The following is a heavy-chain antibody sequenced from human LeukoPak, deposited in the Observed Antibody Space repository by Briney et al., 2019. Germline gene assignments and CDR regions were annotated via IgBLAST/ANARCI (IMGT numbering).Heavy chain of an antibody. CDR1: GGSISSGSYY. V-gene: IGHV4-61*02. CDR3: ARDSTVTRGYYYYMDV. D-gene: IGHD4-17*01. Sequence: PSQTLSLTCTVSGGSISSGSYYWSWIRQPAGKGLEWIGRMYISGSTNYNPSLKSRVTISVDTSKNQFSLKLSSVTAADTAVYYCARDSTVTRGYYYYMDVWGKGTTATVSS. J-gene: IGHJ6*03. CDR2: MYISGST.